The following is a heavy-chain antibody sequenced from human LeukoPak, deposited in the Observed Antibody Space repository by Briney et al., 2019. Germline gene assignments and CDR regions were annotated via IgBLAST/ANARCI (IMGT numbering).Heavy chain of an antibody. CDR1: GGSFSGYY. Sequence: SSETLSLTCAVHGGSFSGYYWSWIRQPPGKGLEWIGEINHSGSTNYNPSLKSRVTISVDTSKNQFSLKLSSVTAADTAVYYCARGGDYTTFDYWGQGTLVTVSS. J-gene: IGHJ4*02. D-gene: IGHD4-17*01. CDR2: INHSGST. V-gene: IGHV4-34*01. CDR3: ARGGDYTTFDY.